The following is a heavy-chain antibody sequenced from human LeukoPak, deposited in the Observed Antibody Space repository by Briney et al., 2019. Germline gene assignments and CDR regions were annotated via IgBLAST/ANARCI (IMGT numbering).Heavy chain of an antibody. V-gene: IGHV3-23*01. D-gene: IGHD3-22*01. CDR1: GFTFSSYA. Sequence: GGSLRLSCAASGFTFSSYAMSWVRQAPGKGLEWVSAISGGGGSTYYADSVKGRFTISRDNSKNTLYLQMNSLRAEDTAVYYCAKASGVTYYDSSGYYPSGPYYFDYWGQGTLVTVSS. CDR2: ISGGGGST. J-gene: IGHJ4*02. CDR3: AKASGVTYYDSSGYYPSGPYYFDY.